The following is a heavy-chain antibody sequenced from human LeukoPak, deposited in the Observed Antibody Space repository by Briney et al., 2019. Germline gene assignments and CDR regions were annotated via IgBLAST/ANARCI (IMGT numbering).Heavy chain of an antibody. CDR3: AKDGGIMTTVTTVDY. J-gene: IGHJ4*02. CDR2: ISGSGGST. V-gene: IGHV3-23*01. D-gene: IGHD4-17*01. CDR1: GFTFSSYA. Sequence: GGSLRLSCAASGFTFSSYAMSWARQAPGKGLEWVSAISGSGGSTYYADSVKGRFTISRDNSKNTLYLQMNSLRAEDTAVYYCAKDGGIMTTVTTVDYWGQGTLVTVSS.